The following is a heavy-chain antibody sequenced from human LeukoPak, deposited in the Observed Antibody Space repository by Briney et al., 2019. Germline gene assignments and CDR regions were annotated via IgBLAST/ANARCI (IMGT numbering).Heavy chain of an antibody. D-gene: IGHD3-10*01. J-gene: IGHJ4*02. CDR3: AKEGRGSGSYYFDY. CDR1: GFTFSSYG. V-gene: IGHV3-30*02. Sequence: GGSLRLSCAASGFTFSSYGMHWVRQAPGKGLEWAAFIRYDGSNKYYADSVKGRFTISRDNSKNTLYLQMNSLRAEDTAVYYCAKEGRGSGSYYFDYWGQGTLVTVSS. CDR2: IRYDGSNK.